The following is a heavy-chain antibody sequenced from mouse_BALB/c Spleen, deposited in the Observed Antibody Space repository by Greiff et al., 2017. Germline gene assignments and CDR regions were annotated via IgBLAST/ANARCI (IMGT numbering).Heavy chain of an antibody. CDR2: IDPANGNT. V-gene: IGHV14-3*02. D-gene: IGHD1-1*01. CDR3: PITTVVAPYAMDY. CDR1: GFNIKDTY. Sequence: EVKLMESGAELVKPGASVKLSCTASGFNIKDTYMHWVKQRPEQGLEWIGRIDPANGNTKYDPKFQGKATITADTSSNTAYLQLSSLTSEDTAVYYCPITTVVAPYAMDYWGQGTSVTVSS. J-gene: IGHJ4*01.